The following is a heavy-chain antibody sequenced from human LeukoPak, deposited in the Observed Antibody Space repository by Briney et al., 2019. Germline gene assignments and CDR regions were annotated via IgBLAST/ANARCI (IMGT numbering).Heavy chain of an antibody. CDR1: GFTLSNYW. V-gene: IGHV3-74*01. J-gene: IGHJ4*02. CDR3: ARTYDFWSGSQYYFDS. D-gene: IGHD3-3*01. Sequence: PGGSLRLSCAASGFTLSNYWMHWVRQAPGKELVWVSRIKTDGVTTNYADSVKGRFTISRDNAKNTLYLQMNSLRAEDTAVYYCARTYDFWSGSQYYFDSWGQGTLVTVSS. CDR2: IKTDGVTT.